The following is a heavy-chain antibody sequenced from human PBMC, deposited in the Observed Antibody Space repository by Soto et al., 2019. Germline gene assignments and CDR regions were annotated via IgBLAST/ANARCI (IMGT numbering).Heavy chain of an antibody. J-gene: IGHJ6*02. D-gene: IGHD2-15*01. Sequence: PGGSLRLSCAASRFTFSNYAMNWVRQAPGKGLEWVSVITGRGGSAYYADSVKGRFTISRDNSKNTLYLQMNSMRAEDTAVYYCAKELYPGSCEWRYYYGMDILRQVTTVTVSS. CDR2: ITGRGGSA. CDR1: RFTFSNYA. V-gene: IGHV3-23*01. CDR3: AKELYPGSCEWRYYYGMDI.